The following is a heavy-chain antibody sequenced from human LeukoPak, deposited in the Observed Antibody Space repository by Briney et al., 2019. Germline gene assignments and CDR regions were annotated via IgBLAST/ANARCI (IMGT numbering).Heavy chain of an antibody. CDR1: GGSISSSSYY. Sequence: QTSETLSLTCTVSGGSISSSSYYWGWIRQPPGKGLEWLGCTRNKPNSYTTEYAASVKGRFTISRDDSNNSLYLQVNSLKTEDTAVYYCAIAVAGPRRGFGYWGQGTLVTVSS. J-gene: IGHJ4*02. D-gene: IGHD6-19*01. CDR3: AIAVAGPRRGFGY. CDR2: TRNKPNSYTT. V-gene: IGHV3-72*01.